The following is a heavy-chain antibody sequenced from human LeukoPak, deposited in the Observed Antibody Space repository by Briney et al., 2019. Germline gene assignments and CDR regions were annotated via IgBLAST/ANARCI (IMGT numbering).Heavy chain of an antibody. V-gene: IGHV1-69*04. D-gene: IGHD6-13*01. CDR1: GCTFSSYA. CDR2: IIPILGIA. J-gene: IGHJ4*02. CDR3: AREGSSPTVSQYYFDY. Sequence: SVKVSCKASGCTFSSYAISWVRQAPGQGLEWMGRIIPILGIANYAQKFQGRVTITADKSTSTAYMELSSLRSEDTAVYYCAREGSSPTVSQYYFDYWGQGTLVTVSS.